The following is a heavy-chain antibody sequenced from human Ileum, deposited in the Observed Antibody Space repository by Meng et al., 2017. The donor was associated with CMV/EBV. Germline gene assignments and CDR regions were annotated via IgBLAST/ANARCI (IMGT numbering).Heavy chain of an antibody. CDR2: IYVSVST. J-gene: IGHJ4*02. D-gene: IGHD3-3*01. CDR1: GGSMSGYY. CDR3: AREVDVDGAVPQKGGYYYDY. Sequence: QVRLQASGQGLVKPSETLSLTCSVSGGSMSGYYWGWIRQPAGKGLEWIGRIYVSVSTDYNPSLKSRATMSVDTSKKQFSLRLTSVTAADTAVYFCAREVDVDGAVPQKGGYYYDYWGQGILVTVSS. V-gene: IGHV4-4*07.